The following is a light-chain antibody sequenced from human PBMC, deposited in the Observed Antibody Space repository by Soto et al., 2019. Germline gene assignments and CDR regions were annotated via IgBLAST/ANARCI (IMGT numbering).Light chain of an antibody. CDR1: SGSIASNY. CDR3: QSYDSSNPWV. CDR2: DDN. Sequence: FMLTQPHSVSESPGKTVTISCTRSSGSIASNYVQWYQQRPGSAPTTVIYDDNQRPSGVPDRFSGSIDSSSNSASLTISGLKTEDEADYYCQSYDSSNPWVFGGGTKLTVL. J-gene: IGLJ3*02. V-gene: IGLV6-57*03.